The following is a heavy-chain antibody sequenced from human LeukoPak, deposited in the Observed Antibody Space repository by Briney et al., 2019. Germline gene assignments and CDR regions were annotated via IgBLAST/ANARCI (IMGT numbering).Heavy chain of an antibody. CDR2: IFYSGTT. D-gene: IGHD3-3*01. J-gene: IGHJ5*02. CDR1: AASISSHY. V-gene: IGHV4-59*11. Sequence: SESLSLTCTVSAASISSHYWSWVRQPPGKGLEWVGYIFYSGTTNYNPTLKSRVTISLDTSKKNSSLSLRSVTAADTAVYYCARLVLEWLLDAFDPWGQGTLVTVSS. CDR3: ARLVLEWLLDAFDP.